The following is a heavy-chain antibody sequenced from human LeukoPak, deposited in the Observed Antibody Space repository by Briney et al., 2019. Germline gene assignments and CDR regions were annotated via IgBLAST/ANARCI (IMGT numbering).Heavy chain of an antibody. CDR1: GFTFSSYW. J-gene: IGHJ5*02. CDR2: MKQDGSET. V-gene: IGHV3-7*03. Sequence: GGSLRLSCAASGFTFSSYWISWVRQAPGKGLEWVASMKQDGSETQYVDSVKGRFTISRDNAKNSLYLQMNRLRAEDTAVYYCARAYQLLDWFDPWGQGTLVTVSS. CDR3: ARAYQLLDWFDP. D-gene: IGHD2-2*01.